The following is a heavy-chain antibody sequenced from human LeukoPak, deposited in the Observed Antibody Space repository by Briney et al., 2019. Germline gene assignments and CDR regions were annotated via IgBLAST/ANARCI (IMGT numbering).Heavy chain of an antibody. D-gene: IGHD3-22*01. CDR2: IYYSGST. CDR3: ARSFSPNYYDLLDY. Sequence: SETLSLTCTVSGGSISTYYWSWIRQPPGKGLERIGYIYYSGSTNYNPSLKSRVTISLDTSKNQFSLKLNSVTAADTAMYYCARSFSPNYYDLLDYWGQGTLVTVSS. J-gene: IGHJ4*02. V-gene: IGHV4-59*01. CDR1: GGSISTYY.